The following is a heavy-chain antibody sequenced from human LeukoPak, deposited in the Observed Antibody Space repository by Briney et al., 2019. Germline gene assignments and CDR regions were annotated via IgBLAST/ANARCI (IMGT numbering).Heavy chain of an antibody. CDR3: ARRADISGWDYYGMDV. CDR1: GYTFTSYG. V-gene: IGHV1-3*01. Sequence: GASVKVSCKASGYTFTSYGISWVRQAPGQRLEWMGWINAGNGNTKYSQKFQGRVTITRDTSASTAYMELSSLRSEDTAVYYCARRADISGWDYYGMDVWGQGTTVTVSS. CDR2: INAGNGNT. J-gene: IGHJ6*02. D-gene: IGHD3-9*01.